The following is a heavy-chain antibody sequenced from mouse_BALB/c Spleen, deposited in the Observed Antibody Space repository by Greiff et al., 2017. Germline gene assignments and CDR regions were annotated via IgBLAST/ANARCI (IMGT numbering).Heavy chain of an antibody. CDR2: IWAGGST. J-gene: IGHJ4*01. CDR3: ARDRHYYGSSSYAMDY. D-gene: IGHD1-1*01. CDR1: GFSLTSYG. V-gene: IGHV2-9*02. Sequence: VKLMESGPGLVAPSQSLSITCTVSGFSLTSYGVHWVRPPPGKGLEWLGVIWAGGSTNYNSALMSRLSISKDNSKSQVFLKMNSLQTDDTAMYYCARDRHYYGSSSYAMDYWGQGTSVTGSS.